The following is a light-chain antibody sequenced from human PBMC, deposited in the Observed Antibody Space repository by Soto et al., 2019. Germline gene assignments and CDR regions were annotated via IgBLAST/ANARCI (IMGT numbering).Light chain of an antibody. J-gene: IGKJ4*01. CDR3: QQYGNSPPLT. Sequence: EIVLTQSPGTLSLSPRERATLSCRASQSVSSSYLAWYQQKPAQAPRLLIYGASNRATGIPDRFSGSGSGTDFSLTISRLEPEDFAVYYCQQYGNSPPLTFGGGTKVEIK. V-gene: IGKV3-20*01. CDR2: GAS. CDR1: QSVSSSY.